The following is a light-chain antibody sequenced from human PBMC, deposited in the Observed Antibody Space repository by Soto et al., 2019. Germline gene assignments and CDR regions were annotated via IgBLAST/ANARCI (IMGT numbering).Light chain of an antibody. Sequence: QSALPHPASVSGSPGQSITISCTGTSSDVGNYDLVSWYQQLPGKAPKFILYEGSKRPSGVSNRFSGSKSGNTASLTISGLQAEDEADYYCCSYAGSSTYVFGTGTKVTVL. CDR2: EGS. CDR3: CSYAGSSTYV. CDR1: SSDVGNYDL. V-gene: IGLV2-23*01. J-gene: IGLJ1*01.